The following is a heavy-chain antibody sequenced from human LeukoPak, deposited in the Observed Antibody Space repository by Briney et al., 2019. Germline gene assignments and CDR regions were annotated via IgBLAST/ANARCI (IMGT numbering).Heavy chain of an antibody. V-gene: IGHV3-48*02. D-gene: IGHD4-17*01. CDR1: GFTFDTYS. J-gene: IGHJ4*02. Sequence: GGSLRLSCAASGFTFDTYSMNWVRQTPGKGLEWLSYTSSSGGTIYYADSVKGRFTISRDNAKNSLYLQMNSLRDEDTAVYYCARDRGYGDYASFFDYWGQGTLVTVSS. CDR2: TSSSGGTI. CDR3: ARDRGYGDYASFFDY.